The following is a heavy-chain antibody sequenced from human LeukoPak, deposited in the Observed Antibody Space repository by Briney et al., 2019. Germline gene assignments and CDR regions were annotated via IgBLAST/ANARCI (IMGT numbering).Heavy chain of an antibody. CDR1: GFTFSSYD. CDR3: AKDVAGGITHWYFDL. V-gene: IGHV3-30*18. CDR2: ISYDGSNK. Sequence: GRSLRLSCAASGFTFSSYDMHWVRQAPGKGLEWVALISYDGSNKYYADSVKGRFTISRDNSKNTLYLQMNSLRAEDTAVYYCAKDVAGGITHWYFDLWGRGTLVTVSS. J-gene: IGHJ2*01. D-gene: IGHD6-13*01.